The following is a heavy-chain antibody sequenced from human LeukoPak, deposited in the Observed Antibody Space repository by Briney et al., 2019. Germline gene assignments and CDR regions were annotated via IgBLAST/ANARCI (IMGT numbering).Heavy chain of an antibody. J-gene: IGHJ5*02. D-gene: IGHD3-9*01. CDR3: AREYPAELRCFDWSFNWFDP. Sequence: PGGSLRLSCAASGFTFSSYWMHWVRQAPGKGLVWVSRINSDGSSTSYADSVKGRFTISRDNAKNTLYLQMNSLRAEDTAVYYCAREYPAELRCFDWSFNWFDPWGQGTLVTVSS. CDR2: INSDGSST. CDR1: GFTFSSYW. V-gene: IGHV3-74*01.